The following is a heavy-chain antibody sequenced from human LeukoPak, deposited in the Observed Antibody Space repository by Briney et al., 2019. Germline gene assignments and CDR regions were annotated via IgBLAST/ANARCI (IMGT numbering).Heavy chain of an antibody. CDR2: IYYSGST. D-gene: IGHD5-12*01. CDR3: GRIVASAFDI. V-gene: IGHV4-59*11. J-gene: IGHJ3*02. CDR1: DSSISSQY. Sequence: SEPLSSTCSVADSSISSQYCSWSRKPPGKGLEWIGYIYYSGSTSYNPSLESRVTISVDTSKSQSSLKLSSVTAPDTAVYYCGRIVASAFDIWGQGTMGTVSS.